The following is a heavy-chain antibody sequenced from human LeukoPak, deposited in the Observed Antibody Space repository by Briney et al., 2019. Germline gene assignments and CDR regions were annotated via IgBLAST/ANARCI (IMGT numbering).Heavy chain of an antibody. Sequence: PSETLSLTCTVSGGSISSHYWSWIRQPPGKGLEWIGYIYYSGSTNYNPSLKSRVTISVDTSKNQFSLKLSSVTAADTAVYYCARVWGDSSGYYYSDYWGQGTLVTVSS. V-gene: IGHV4-59*11. CDR2: IYYSGST. CDR3: ARVWGDSSGYYYSDY. J-gene: IGHJ4*02. D-gene: IGHD3-22*01. CDR1: GGSISSHY.